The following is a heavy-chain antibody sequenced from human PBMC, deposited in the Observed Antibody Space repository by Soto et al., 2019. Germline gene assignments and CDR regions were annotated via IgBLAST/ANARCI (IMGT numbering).Heavy chain of an antibody. CDR1: GYTFTSYG. CDR2: ISAYNGNT. Sequence: ASVNVSGKASGYTFTSYGISWVRQAPGQGLEWMGCISAYNGNTKYAQNLQGRVTMTTDTSTSTAYMELRSLRSDDTAVYYCARDQGFGNFDWVFTTPLTYYYYYGMDVGGQGTTVTVSS. D-gene: IGHD3-9*01. CDR3: ARDQGFGNFDWVFTTPLTYYYYYGMDV. J-gene: IGHJ6*02. V-gene: IGHV1-18*04.